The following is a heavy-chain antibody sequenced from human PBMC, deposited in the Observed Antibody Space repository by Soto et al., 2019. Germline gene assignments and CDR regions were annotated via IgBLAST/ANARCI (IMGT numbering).Heavy chain of an antibody. CDR2: IYRIGST. J-gene: IGHJ5*02. CDR1: GGSISSGGYS. V-gene: IGHV4-30-2*01. D-gene: IGHD1-1*01. CDR3: ARDQLEGNWFDP. Sequence: QLQLQESGSGLVRPSQTLSLTCAVSGGSISSGGYSWNWIRQPPGKGLEWIEYIYRIGSTLYNPSLKSRVTISVDKSKNQFSLKLSSVTAADTAVYYCARDQLEGNWFDPWGQGTLVTVSS.